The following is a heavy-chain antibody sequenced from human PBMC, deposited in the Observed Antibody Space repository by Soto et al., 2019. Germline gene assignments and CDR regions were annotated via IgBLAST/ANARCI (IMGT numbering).Heavy chain of an antibody. CDR3: ARDPPEKLWLDYYYYGMDV. CDR2: IWYDGSNK. D-gene: IGHD5-18*01. Sequence: SLRLSCAASGFTFSSYGMHWVRQAPGKGLEWVAVIWYDGSNKYYADSVKGRFTISRDNSKNTLYLQMNSLRAEDTAVYYCARDPPEKLWLDYYYYGMDVWGQGTTVTVSS. CDR1: GFTFSSYG. V-gene: IGHV3-33*01. J-gene: IGHJ6*02.